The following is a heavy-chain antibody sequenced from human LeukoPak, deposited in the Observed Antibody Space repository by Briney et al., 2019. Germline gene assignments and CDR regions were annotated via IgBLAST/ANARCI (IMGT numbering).Heavy chain of an antibody. V-gene: IGHV4-59*01. CDR2: IYYSGST. CDR3: ARGYSYGRYYFDY. J-gene: IGHJ4*02. CDR1: GGSISSYY. Sequence: SETLSLTCTVSGGSISSYYWNWIRQPPGKGLERIGYIYYSGSTNYNPSLKSRVTISVDTSKNQFSLKLSSVTAADTAVYYCARGYSYGRYYFDYWGQGTLVTVSS. D-gene: IGHD5-18*01.